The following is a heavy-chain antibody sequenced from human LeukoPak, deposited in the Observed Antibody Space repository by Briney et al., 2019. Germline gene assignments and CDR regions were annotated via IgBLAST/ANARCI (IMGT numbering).Heavy chain of an antibody. J-gene: IGHJ4*02. CDR2: IIPIFGTA. CDR1: GGTFSSYA. Sequence: SVKVSCKASGGTFSSYAISWVRQAPGQGLELMGRIIPIFGTANYAQKFQGRVTITTDESTSTAYMELSSLRSEDTAVYYCASLFTMVRGVFDYWGQGTLVTVSS. CDR3: ASLFTMVRGVFDY. D-gene: IGHD3-10*01. V-gene: IGHV1-69*05.